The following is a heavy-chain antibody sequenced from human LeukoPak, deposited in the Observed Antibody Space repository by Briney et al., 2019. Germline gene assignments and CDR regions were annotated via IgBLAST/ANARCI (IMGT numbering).Heavy chain of an antibody. D-gene: IGHD3-10*01. CDR2: INPSGGGT. J-gene: IGHJ5*02. CDR3: ARGQQSAVVRGVIIHRDNWFDP. V-gene: IGHV1-46*01. CDR1: GYTFTTYY. Sequence: ASVKVSCKASGYTFTTYYMHWVRQAPGQGLEWMGIINPSGGGTTYAQKFQGRVTMTSDTSTSTVYMELSSLRSEDTAVYYCARGQQSAVVRGVIIHRDNWFDPWGQGTLVTVSS.